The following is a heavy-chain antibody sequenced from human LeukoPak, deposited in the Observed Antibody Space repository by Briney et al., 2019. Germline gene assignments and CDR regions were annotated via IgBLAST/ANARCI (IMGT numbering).Heavy chain of an antibody. Sequence: ASVKVSCKASGYTFTIYDINWVRQATGQGLEWMGWMNPDSGNTGYAQKFQGRVTITRNTSISTAYMELSSLRSEDTAVYYCARGLRYYYDSDSADYWGQGTLVTVSS. J-gene: IGHJ4*02. CDR2: MNPDSGNT. V-gene: IGHV1-8*03. CDR3: ARGLRYYYDSDSADY. CDR1: GYTFTIYD. D-gene: IGHD3-22*01.